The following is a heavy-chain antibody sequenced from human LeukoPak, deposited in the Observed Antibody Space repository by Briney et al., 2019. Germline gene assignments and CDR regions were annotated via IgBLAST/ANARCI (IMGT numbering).Heavy chain of an antibody. CDR3: ARTAALIGYYSSSGRVPPYFDK. D-gene: IGHD3-9*01. V-gene: IGHV4-59*12. CDR1: PDSTTSNF. J-gene: IGHJ4*02. Sequence: PAETLSLTCTVSPDSTTSNFWSWVRQPPGKGLEWIGSIYYSGSTNYNPSLKSRVTMSVDTSKNQFSLKLSSVTAADTAVYYCARTAALIGYYSSSGRVPPYFDKLGQGTMGTVSS. CDR2: IYYSGST.